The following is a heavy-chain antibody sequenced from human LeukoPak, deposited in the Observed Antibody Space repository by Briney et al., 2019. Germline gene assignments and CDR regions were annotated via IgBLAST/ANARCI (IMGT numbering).Heavy chain of an antibody. Sequence: GALRISRAGLGFFLWGFCGGLGRPASREGAGGVSVFRGSGGSTNYAASVKGRFSISRDDSKKTLYLQLTSLRAEDTAIYYCAKDINPWLLTGKFDYWGQGTLVTVAS. CDR1: GFFLWGFC. CDR3: AKDINPWLLTGKFDY. D-gene: IGHD2-15*01. CDR2: FRGSGGST. V-gene: IGHV3-23*01. J-gene: IGHJ4*02.